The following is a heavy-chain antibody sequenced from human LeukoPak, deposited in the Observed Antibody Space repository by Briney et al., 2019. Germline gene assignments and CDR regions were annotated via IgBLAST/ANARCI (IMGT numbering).Heavy chain of an antibody. D-gene: IGHD3-22*01. V-gene: IGHV3-7*04. CDR2: IKQDGSEK. J-gene: IGHJ4*02. CDR3: ARVTASSGFH. CDR1: GLIFSSYW. Sequence: PGGSLRLSCAASGLIFSSYWMSWVRQAPGKGLEWVANIKQDGSEKYYVDSVKGRFTISRDNAKNSLYLQMNSLRAEDTAVYYCARVTASSGFHWGQGTLVTVPP.